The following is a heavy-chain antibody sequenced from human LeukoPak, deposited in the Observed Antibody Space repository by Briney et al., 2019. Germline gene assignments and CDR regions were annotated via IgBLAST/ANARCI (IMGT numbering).Heavy chain of an antibody. CDR1: GGSIDTYY. D-gene: IGHD1-26*01. J-gene: IGHJ4*02. CDR2: VFHTGST. V-gene: IGHV4-59*12. CDR3: ARVGSQWELPLFDY. Sequence: SETLSLTCTVSGGSIDTYYWNWIRQPPGKGLEWIGYVFHTGSTNYNPSLKSRVTISVDTSKNQFSLKLSSVTAADTAVYYCARVGSQWELPLFDYWGQGTLVTVSS.